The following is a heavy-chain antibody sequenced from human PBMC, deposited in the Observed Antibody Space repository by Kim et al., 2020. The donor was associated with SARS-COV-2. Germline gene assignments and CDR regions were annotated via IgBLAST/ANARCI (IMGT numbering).Heavy chain of an antibody. V-gene: IGHV4-38-2*02. J-gene: IGHJ4*02. CDR3: ARVIAAAGTS. D-gene: IGHD6-13*01. Sequence: SETLSLTCTVSGYSISSGYYWGWIRQPPGKGLEWIGSIYHSGSTYYNPSLKSRVTISVDTSKNQFSLKLSSVTAADTAVYYCARVIAAAGTSWGQGTLVTVSS. CDR2: IYHSGST. CDR1: GYSISSGYY.